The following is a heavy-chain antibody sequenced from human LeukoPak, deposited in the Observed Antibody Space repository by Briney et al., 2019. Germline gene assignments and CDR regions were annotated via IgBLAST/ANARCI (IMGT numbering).Heavy chain of an antibody. J-gene: IGHJ4*02. Sequence: PGRSLRLSCAASGFTFSSYGMHWVRQAPGKGLEWVAVISYDGSNKYYADSVKGRFTISRDNSMNTLYLQMNSLRADDTAVYYCARHRGPSLYSSGYFDYWGQGTLVTVSS. CDR3: ARHRGPSLYSSGYFDY. V-gene: IGHV3-30*03. D-gene: IGHD3-22*01. CDR2: ISYDGSNK. CDR1: GFTFSSYG.